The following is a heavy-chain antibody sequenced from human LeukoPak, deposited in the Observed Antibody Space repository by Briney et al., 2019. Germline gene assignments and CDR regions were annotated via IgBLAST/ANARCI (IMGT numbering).Heavy chain of an antibody. CDR2: IKKDGSEK. J-gene: IGHJ5*02. D-gene: IGHD6-19*01. CDR1: GFTFSSYW. V-gene: IGHV3-7*01. CDR3: AREGGSGWYSGWFDP. Sequence: GGTLRLSCAASGFTFSSYWMSWVRQAPGKGLEWVANIKKDGSEKKYVDSVKGRFTISRDNAENSLYLQMNSLRAEDTAVYYCAREGGSGWYSGWFDPWGQGTLVTVSS.